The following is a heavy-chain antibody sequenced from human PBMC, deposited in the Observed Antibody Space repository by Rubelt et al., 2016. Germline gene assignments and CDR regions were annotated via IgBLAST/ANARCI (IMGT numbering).Heavy chain of an antibody. V-gene: IGHV1-18*01. CDR3: ARVMITFGGVIEVGWFDP. Sequence: QVQLVQSGAEVKKPGASVKVSCKASGYTFTSYGISWVRQAPGQGLEWMGWISAYNGNTNYAQKLQGQVTLTPDTSTSTAYLGVRRLRSDGTAVYYCARVMITFGGVIEVGWFDPWGQGTLVTVSS. D-gene: IGHD3-16*02. J-gene: IGHJ5*02. CDR2: ISAYNGNT. CDR1: GYTFTSYG.